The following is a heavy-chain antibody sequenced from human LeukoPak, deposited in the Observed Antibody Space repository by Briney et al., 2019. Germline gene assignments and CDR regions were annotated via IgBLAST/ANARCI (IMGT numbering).Heavy chain of an antibody. D-gene: IGHD5-18*01. Sequence: GGSLRLSCAASGFTFSSYGMHWVRQAPGKGLEWVADISYDGSNKYYADSVKGRFTTSRDISKNTLNLQMNSLRPEDTAVYYCTRGSGYSYAFTGRERTKSRLDYWGQGTLVTVSS. V-gene: IGHV3-30*03. J-gene: IGHJ4*02. CDR1: GFTFSSYG. CDR2: ISYDGSNK. CDR3: TRGSGYSYAFTGRERTKSRLDY.